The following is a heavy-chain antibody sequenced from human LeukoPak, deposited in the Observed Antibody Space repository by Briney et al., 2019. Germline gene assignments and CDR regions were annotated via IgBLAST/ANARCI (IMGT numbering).Heavy chain of an antibody. V-gene: IGHV3-21*01. CDR3: ARVPTQGYCTNGVCYTEYYYYYMDV. Sequence: PGGSLRLSCAASGFTFSSYSMNWVRQAPGKGLEWVSSISSSSSYIYYADSVKGRFTISRDNAKNSLYLQMNSLRAEDAAVYYCARVPTQGYCTNGVCYTEYYYYYMDVWGKGTTVTVSS. CDR2: ISSSSSYI. D-gene: IGHD2-8*01. CDR1: GFTFSSYS. J-gene: IGHJ6*03.